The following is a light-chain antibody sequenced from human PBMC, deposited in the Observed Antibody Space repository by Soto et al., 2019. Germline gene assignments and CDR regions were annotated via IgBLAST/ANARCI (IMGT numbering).Light chain of an antibody. CDR2: SDN. CDR3: PSWDTSLSGSV. Sequence: QSVLTQPPSVSGAPGQRVTISCTGSSSNIGAGYDVHWYQQIPGTAAKLLIYSDNTRPSGVPDRFSGSKSGTSASLAITGLQAEDEADYYCPSWDTSLSGSVFGGGTKLTVL. V-gene: IGLV1-40*01. CDR1: SSNIGAGYD. J-gene: IGLJ2*01.